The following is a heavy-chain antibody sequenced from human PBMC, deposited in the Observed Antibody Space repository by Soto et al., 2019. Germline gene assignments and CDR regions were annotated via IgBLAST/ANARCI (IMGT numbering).Heavy chain of an antibody. CDR1: GGSFSGYY. CDR3: ARTIFGVVIDP. Sequence: PSETLSLTCAVYGGSFSGYYWSWIRQPPGKGLEWIGEINHSGSTNYNPSLKSRVTISVDTSKNQFSLKLSSVTAADTAVYYCARTIFGVVIDPWGQGTLVTVSS. CDR2: INHSGST. D-gene: IGHD3-3*01. J-gene: IGHJ5*02. V-gene: IGHV4-34*01.